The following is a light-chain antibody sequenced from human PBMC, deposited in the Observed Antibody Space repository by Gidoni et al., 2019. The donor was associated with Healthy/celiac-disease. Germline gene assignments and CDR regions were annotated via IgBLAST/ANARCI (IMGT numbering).Light chain of an antibody. Sequence: SALTQPASVSGSPGQSIPISCTGTSSDVGRYNLVSWYQQHPGKAPKLMIYEGSKRPSGVSTLFPGSKSGNTASLTISGLHAEDEADYYCCSYAGSSTYVFGTGTKVTVL. CDR2: EGS. V-gene: IGLV2-23*01. CDR3: CSYAGSSTYV. CDR1: SSDVGRYNL. J-gene: IGLJ1*01.